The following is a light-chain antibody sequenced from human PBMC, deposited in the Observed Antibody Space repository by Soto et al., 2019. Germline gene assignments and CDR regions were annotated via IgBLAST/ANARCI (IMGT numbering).Light chain of an antibody. J-gene: IGKJ3*01. V-gene: IGKV1-12*01. CDR3: QQGKTFPFT. CDR2: TVS. Sequence: IQMTQSPSSVSASVGDTVTLSCQSSHGVSGWLAWYQQKPGKAPTLLIYTVSNLQSGVPSRFSGSGSGTDVSLTITNRHPEDFATYFCQQGKTFPFTFVPGTKVEVK. CDR1: HGVSGW.